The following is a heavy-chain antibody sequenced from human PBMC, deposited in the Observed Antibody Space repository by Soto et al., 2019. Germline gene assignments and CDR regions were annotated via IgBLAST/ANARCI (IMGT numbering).Heavy chain of an antibody. D-gene: IGHD3-10*01. V-gene: IGHV3-33*01. CDR2: IWYDGSNK. CDR3: ARDKDYGSGSSDY. Sequence: HPGGSLRLSCAASGFTFSSYGMHWVRQAPGKGLEWVAVIWYDGSNKYYADSVKGRFTISRDNSKNTLYLQMNSLRAEDTAVYYCARDKDYGSGSSDYWGQGTLVTVSS. J-gene: IGHJ4*02. CDR1: GFTFSSYG.